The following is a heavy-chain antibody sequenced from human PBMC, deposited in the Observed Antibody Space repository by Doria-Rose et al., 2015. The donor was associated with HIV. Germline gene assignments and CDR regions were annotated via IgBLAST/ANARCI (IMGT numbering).Heavy chain of an antibody. D-gene: IGHD6-13*01. CDR2: IFSDDER. V-gene: IGHV2-26*01. CDR1: GVSLSSPGMG. Sequence: QESGPVLVKPTETLTLTCTVSGVSLSSPGMGVSWIRQPPGKALEWLANIFSDDERSYKTSLRRRLTISRGTSKSQVVLTMTDMDPVDTATYYCARIKSSRWYHKYYFDFWGQGTRVIVSA. J-gene: IGHJ4*02. CDR3: ARIKSSRWYHKYYFDF.